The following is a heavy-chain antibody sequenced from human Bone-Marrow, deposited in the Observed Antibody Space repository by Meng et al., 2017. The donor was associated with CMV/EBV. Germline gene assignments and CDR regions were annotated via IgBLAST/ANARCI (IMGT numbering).Heavy chain of an antibody. D-gene: IGHD6-13*01. CDR3: AKDPPLQAAAVTADWFDP. CDR2: LNPNTGGT. CDR1: GYTFASYY. V-gene: IGHV1-2*02. J-gene: IGHJ5*02. Sequence: ASVKVSCKASGYTFASYYIHWVRQAPGQGLEWMGWLNPNTGGTIYAQKFQGRVTMTRDTSINTAYIDLSGLRSDDTAVYYCAKDPPLQAAAVTADWFDPWGQGTLVTVSS.